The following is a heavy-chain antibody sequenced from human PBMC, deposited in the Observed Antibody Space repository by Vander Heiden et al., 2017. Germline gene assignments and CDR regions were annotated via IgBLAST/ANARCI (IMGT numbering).Heavy chain of an antibody. CDR3: AKDGYYYGWNWFDP. V-gene: IGHV3-23*01. D-gene: IGHD3-10*01. CDR2: ISGSGGST. Sequence: EVQLLESGGGLVQPGGSLRLSCAASGFPFSSYAMSWVRQVPGKELEWVSAISGSGGSTYYTDSVKGRFTISRDNSKNTLYLQMNSLRAEDTAVYYCAKDGYYYGWNWFDPWGQGTLVTVSS. J-gene: IGHJ5*02. CDR1: GFPFSSYA.